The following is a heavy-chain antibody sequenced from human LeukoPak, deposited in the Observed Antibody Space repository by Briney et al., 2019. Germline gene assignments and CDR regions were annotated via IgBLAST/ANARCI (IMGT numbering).Heavy chain of an antibody. D-gene: IGHD4-17*01. CDR1: GGSFSGYY. V-gene: IGHV4-34*01. CDR2: INHSGSI. J-gene: IGHJ5*02. CDR3: ARGDYASRFDP. Sequence: SETLSLTCAVYGGSFSGYYWSWIRQPPGKGLEWIGEINHSGSINYNPSLKSRVTISVDTSKNQFSLKLSSVTAADTAVYYCARGDYASRFDPWGQGTLVTVSS.